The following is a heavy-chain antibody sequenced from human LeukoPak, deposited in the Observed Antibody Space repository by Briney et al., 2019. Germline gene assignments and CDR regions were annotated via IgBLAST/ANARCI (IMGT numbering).Heavy chain of an antibody. CDR3: ARQVEVVTAHVIYYFDY. Sequence: SQTLSLTCTVSGGSISSYYWSWIRQPPGKGLELSGYIYYSGSTNYNPSLKSPVTISVDTSKNQFSLKLSSVTAADPAVYYCARQVEVVTAHVIYYFDYWGQGTLVTVSS. V-gene: IGHV4-59*08. J-gene: IGHJ4*02. CDR1: GGSISSYY. CDR2: IYYSGST. D-gene: IGHD2-21*02.